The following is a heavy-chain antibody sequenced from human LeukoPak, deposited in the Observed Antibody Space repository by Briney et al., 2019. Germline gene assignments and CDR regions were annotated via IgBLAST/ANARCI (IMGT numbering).Heavy chain of an antibody. J-gene: IGHJ5*02. V-gene: IGHV1-69*13. CDR3: ARDPYEAWFDP. CDR1: GYSFISYG. Sequence: SMKVSCKTSGYSFISYGISWVRQAPGQGLEWMGGIIPIFGTANYAQKFQGRVTITADESTSTAYMELSSLRSEDTAVYYCARDPYEAWFDPWGQGTLVTVSS. CDR2: IIPIFGTA. D-gene: IGHD3-22*01.